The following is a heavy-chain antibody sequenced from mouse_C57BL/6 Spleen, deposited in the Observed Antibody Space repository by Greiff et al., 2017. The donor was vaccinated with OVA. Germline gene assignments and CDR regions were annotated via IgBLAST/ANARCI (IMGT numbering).Heavy chain of an antibody. CDR2: IDPSDSET. V-gene: IGHV1-52*01. D-gene: IGHD1-1*01. Sequence: QVQLQQPGAELVRPGSSVKLSCKASGYTFTSYWMHWVKQRPIQGLEWIGNIDPSDSETHYNQKFKDKATLTVDKSSSTAYMQLSSLTSEDSAVYYCARYRYYGSQHYFDYWGQGTTLTVSS. CDR1: GYTFTSYW. J-gene: IGHJ2*01. CDR3: ARYRYYGSQHYFDY.